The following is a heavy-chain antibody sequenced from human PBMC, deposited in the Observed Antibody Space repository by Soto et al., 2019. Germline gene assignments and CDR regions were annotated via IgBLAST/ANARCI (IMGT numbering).Heavy chain of an antibody. V-gene: IGHV1-18*01. J-gene: IGHJ6*02. CDR3: ARDLEPIIVATIAVTGDGMDV. CDR2: ISAYNGNT. Sequence: ASVKVSCKASGYTFTSYGISWVRQAPGQGLEWMGWISAYNGNTNYAQKLQGRVTMTTDTSKSKAYMELRSLRSDDTAVYYCARDLEPIIVATIAVTGDGMDVWGQGTTVTVSS. CDR1: GYTFTSYG. D-gene: IGHD5-12*01.